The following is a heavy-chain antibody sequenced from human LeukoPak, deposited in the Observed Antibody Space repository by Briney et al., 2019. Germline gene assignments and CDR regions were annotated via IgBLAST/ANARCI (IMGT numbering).Heavy chain of an antibody. CDR2: ISGSGGST. CDR3: ARDGGLYWYFDL. V-gene: IGHV3-23*01. Sequence: GGSLRLSCAASGFTFSSYAMSWVRQAPGKGLEWVSAISGSGGSTYYADSVKGRFTISSDNSKNSLYLQLNSLSAEDTDMYYCARDGGLYWYFDLWGRGTLVTVSS. J-gene: IGHJ2*01. D-gene: IGHD3-16*01. CDR1: GFTFSSYA.